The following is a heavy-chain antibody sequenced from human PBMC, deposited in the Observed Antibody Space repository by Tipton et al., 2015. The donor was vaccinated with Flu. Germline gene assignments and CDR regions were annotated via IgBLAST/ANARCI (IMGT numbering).Heavy chain of an antibody. V-gene: IGHV3-7*03. CDR3: ARAPDWLGFGFDI. D-gene: IGHD3/OR15-3a*01. CDR1: GFTLSLYW. J-gene: IGHJ3*02. Sequence: SLRLSCAASGFTLSLYWVTWVRQAPGMGLEWVASIAKDGSQTYYVGSVKGRFTISRDNARSSVYLQMSGLRVEDTAVYYCARAPDWLGFGFDIWGQGSLVTVSS. CDR2: IAKDGSQT.